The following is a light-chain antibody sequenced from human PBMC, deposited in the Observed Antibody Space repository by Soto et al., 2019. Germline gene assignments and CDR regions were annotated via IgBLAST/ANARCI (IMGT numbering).Light chain of an antibody. CDR1: QSISSF. Sequence: DIQMTQSPSSLSASVGDRVTITCRASQSISSFFNWYQQKPGKAPKLLIYAASSLESGVPSRFSGSGSGTDFTLTISSLQPEDFATYYCQQSHSFPLTCGGGTKVEIK. CDR2: AAS. V-gene: IGKV1-39*01. J-gene: IGKJ4*01. CDR3: QQSHSFPLT.